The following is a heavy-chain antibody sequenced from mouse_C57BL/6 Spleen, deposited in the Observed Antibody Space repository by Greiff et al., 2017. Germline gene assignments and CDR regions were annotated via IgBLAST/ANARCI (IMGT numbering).Heavy chain of an antibody. Sequence: VQLQQSGAELVKPGASVKLSCKASGYTFTSYWMHWVKQRPGQGLEWIGMIHPNSGSTNYNEKFKSKATLTVDKSSSTAYMQLDSLTSEDSAVYYCARRGMEWGNLDYWGQGTTLTVSS. CDR1: GYTFTSYW. V-gene: IGHV1-64*01. D-gene: IGHD2-1*01. CDR3: ARRGMEWGNLDY. CDR2: IHPNSGST. J-gene: IGHJ2*01.